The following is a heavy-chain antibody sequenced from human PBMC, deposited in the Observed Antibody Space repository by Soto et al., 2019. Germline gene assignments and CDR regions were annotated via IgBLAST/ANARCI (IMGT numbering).Heavy chain of an antibody. V-gene: IGHV3-23*01. CDR2: ISGSGGST. CDR3: AKDSSLLWGPPPGY. D-gene: IGHD3-10*01. Sequence: PGGSLRLSCAASGFTFSSYAMSWVRQAPGKGLEWVSAISGSGGSTYYADSVKGRFTISRDNSKNTLYLQMNSLRAEDTAVYYCAKDSSLLWGPPPGYWGQGTLVTVS. J-gene: IGHJ4*02. CDR1: GFTFSSYA.